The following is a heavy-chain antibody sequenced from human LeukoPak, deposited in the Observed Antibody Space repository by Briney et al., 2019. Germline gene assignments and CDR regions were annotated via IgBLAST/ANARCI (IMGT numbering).Heavy chain of an antibody. D-gene: IGHD2-2*01. CDR1: GGSISSGGYS. CDR3: ARGAVPAALLNWFDP. V-gene: IGHV4-30-2*01. CDR2: IYHSGGT. J-gene: IGHJ5*02. Sequence: PSETLSLTCAVSGGSISSGGYSWSWIRRPPRKGLEWIGFIYHSGGTYYNPSLKSRVTISADRSKNQFSLNLSSVTAADTAVYYCARGAVPAALLNWFDPWGQGTLVTVSS.